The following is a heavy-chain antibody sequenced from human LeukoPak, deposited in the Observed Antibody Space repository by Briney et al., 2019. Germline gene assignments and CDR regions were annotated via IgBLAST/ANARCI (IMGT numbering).Heavy chain of an antibody. J-gene: IGHJ3*02. CDR3: ARALAVADAFDI. Sequence: SETLSLTCAVSGDSISSGGYSWSGIRQPPGKGLEWIGYIYHSGSTYYNPSLMSRVTVSVDRSKNQFSLKLSSVTAADTAVYYCARALAVADAFDIWGQGTVVTVSS. V-gene: IGHV4-30-2*01. CDR1: GDSISSGGYS. D-gene: IGHD6-19*01. CDR2: IYHSGST.